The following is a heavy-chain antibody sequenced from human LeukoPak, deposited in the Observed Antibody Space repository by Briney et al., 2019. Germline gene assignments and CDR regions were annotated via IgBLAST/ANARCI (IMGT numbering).Heavy chain of an antibody. Sequence: APVKVSCKASGYTFTGYYMHWVRQAPGQGLEWMGWINPNSGGTNYAQKFQGRVTMTRDTSISTAYMELSRLRSDDTAVYYCARGQTYYDFWSGYSNDAFDIWGQGTMVTVSS. CDR1: GYTFTGYY. J-gene: IGHJ3*02. V-gene: IGHV1-2*02. D-gene: IGHD3-3*01. CDR2: INPNSGGT. CDR3: ARGQTYYDFWSGYSNDAFDI.